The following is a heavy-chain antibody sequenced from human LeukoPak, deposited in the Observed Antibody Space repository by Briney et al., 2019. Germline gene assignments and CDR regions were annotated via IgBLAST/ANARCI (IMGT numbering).Heavy chain of an antibody. V-gene: IGHV1-69*04. J-gene: IGHJ6*02. D-gene: IGHD4-17*01. CDR2: IIPILGIA. CDR1: GGTFISYA. CDR3: ASDIATTVTTRFYYYYGMDV. Sequence: EASVTVSFKASGGTFISYAISWVRQAPGQGLEWMGRIIPILGIANYAQKFQGRVTITADKSTSTAYMELSSLRSEDTAVYYCASDIATTVTTRFYYYYGMDVWGQGTTVTVSS.